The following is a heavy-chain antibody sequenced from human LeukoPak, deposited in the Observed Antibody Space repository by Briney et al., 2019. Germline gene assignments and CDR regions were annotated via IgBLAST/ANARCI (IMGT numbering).Heavy chain of an antibody. J-gene: IGHJ4*02. CDR2: IIPILGIA. CDR3: ASEETGDGYNPKY. Sequence: SVKVSCKASGDTFSSYAISWVRQAPGQGLEWMGRIIPILGIANYAQKFQGRVTITADKSTSTAYMELSSLRSEDTAVYYCASEETGDGYNPKYWGQGTLVTVSS. CDR1: GDTFSSYA. D-gene: IGHD5-24*01. V-gene: IGHV1-69*04.